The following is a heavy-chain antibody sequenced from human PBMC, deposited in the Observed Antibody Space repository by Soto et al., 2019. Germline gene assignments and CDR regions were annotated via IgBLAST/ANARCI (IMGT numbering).Heavy chain of an antibody. CDR2: IIPILGIA. CDR1: GGTFSSYT. Sequence: QVQLVQSGAEVKKPGSSVKVSCKASGGTFSSYTISWVRQAPGQGLEWMGRIIPILGIANYAQKFQGRVTITADKSTSRAYMELSGLRSEDTAVYYCARDGDIVGVVAAQPYYYGMDVWGQGTTVTVSS. V-gene: IGHV1-69*08. J-gene: IGHJ6*02. CDR3: ARDGDIVGVVAAQPYYYGMDV. D-gene: IGHD2-15*01.